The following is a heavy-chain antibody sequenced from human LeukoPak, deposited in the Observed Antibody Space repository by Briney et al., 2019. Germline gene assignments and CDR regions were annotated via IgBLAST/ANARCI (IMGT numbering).Heavy chain of an antibody. Sequence: GASVKVSCKASGGTFSIYAISWVRQAPGQGVEWMGGIIPIFGTANYAQKFQGRVTITTDESTSTAYMELSSLRSEDTAVYYCARAHTEDIIVVTAAKKYHYGLGVWGQGTTVTVS. CDR2: IIPIFGTA. V-gene: IGHV1-69*05. D-gene: IGHD2-2*01. CDR1: GGTFSIYA. J-gene: IGHJ6*02. CDR3: ARAHTEDIIVVTAAKKYHYGLGV.